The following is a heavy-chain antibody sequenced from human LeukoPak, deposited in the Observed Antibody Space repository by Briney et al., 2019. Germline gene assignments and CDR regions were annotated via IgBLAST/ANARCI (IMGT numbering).Heavy chain of an antibody. Sequence: GGSLRLSCAASGFTFSSYGMHWVRQAPGKGLEWVAVISYDGSNKYYADSVKGRFTISRDNSKNTLYLQMNSLRAEDTAVYYCAKKVLWFGDTKYYGMDVWGKGPTVTVSS. D-gene: IGHD3-10*01. CDR1: GFTFSSYG. CDR3: AKKVLWFGDTKYYGMDV. J-gene: IGHJ6*04. V-gene: IGHV3-30*18. CDR2: ISYDGSNK.